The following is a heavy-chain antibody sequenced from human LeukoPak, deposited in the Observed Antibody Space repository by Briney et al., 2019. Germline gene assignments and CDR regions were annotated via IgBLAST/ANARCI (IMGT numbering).Heavy chain of an antibody. CDR1: GFTVSSNY. CDR3: ARGVQRPHNYYYLYYLDY. D-gene: IGHD3-16*01. CDR2: FYSGGST. J-gene: IGHJ4*02. Sequence: GGSLRLSCSASGFTVSSNYMTWVRQAPGKGLEWVSVFYSGGSTYYADSVKGRFIISRDSSKSTLYLQMNSLRAEDTAVYYCARGVQRPHNYYYLYYLDYWGQGTLVTVSS. V-gene: IGHV3-53*01.